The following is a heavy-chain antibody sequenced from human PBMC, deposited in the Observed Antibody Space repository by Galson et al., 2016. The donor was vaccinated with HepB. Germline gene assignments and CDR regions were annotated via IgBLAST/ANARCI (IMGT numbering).Heavy chain of an antibody. J-gene: IGHJ4*02. Sequence: SVKVSCKAAGGSFRNYAINWVRQAPGQSLEWMGGIIPIYVTPKYAQNFQGRVTITADESTSTAYMELSSLRSEDAAVYYCARGGPDFYAAGTLNYWGQGTLVTVSS. CDR1: GGSFRNYA. D-gene: IGHD3-10*01. V-gene: IGHV1-69*13. CDR2: IIPIYVTP. CDR3: ARGGPDFYAAGTLNY.